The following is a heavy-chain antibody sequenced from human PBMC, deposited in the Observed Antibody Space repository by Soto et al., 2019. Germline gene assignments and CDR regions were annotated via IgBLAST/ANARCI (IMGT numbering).Heavy chain of an antibody. CDR3: ARGPSGDKIDY. J-gene: IGHJ4*02. CDR2: IYDGGTT. V-gene: IGHV4-30-4*01. Sequence: SETLSLTCAVSGGSISSAAYCWSWIRQSPDKGLEWIGHIYDGGTTYSSPSLKGRVTISADTSETQFSLKLSSVSAADTAVYYCARGPSGDKIDYWGQGIQVTVSS. CDR1: GGSISSAAYC. D-gene: IGHD7-27*01.